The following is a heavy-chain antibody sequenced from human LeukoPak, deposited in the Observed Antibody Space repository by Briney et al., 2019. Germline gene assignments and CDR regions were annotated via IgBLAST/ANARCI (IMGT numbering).Heavy chain of an antibody. D-gene: IGHD3-16*01. CDR1: GFTINDHG. CDR3: ARKGLDDPYYFDY. V-gene: IGHV3-30*02. J-gene: IGHJ4*02. CDR2: IRYDGTDE. Sequence: GGSLRLSCVASGFTINDHGMHWVRQSPGKGLEWLAFIRYDGTDESYGASVRGRLTISRDDSLNTVYLQMDSLGHDDTAVYYCARKGLDDPYYFDYWGQGTLVTVSS.